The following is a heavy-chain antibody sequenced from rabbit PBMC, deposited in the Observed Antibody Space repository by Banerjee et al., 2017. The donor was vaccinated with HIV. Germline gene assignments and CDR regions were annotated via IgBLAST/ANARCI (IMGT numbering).Heavy chain of an antibody. V-gene: IGHV1S40*01. CDR3: ARDYANNDGYAFNL. Sequence: QSLEESGGDLVKPGASLTLTCTASGFSFSSSYWICWVRQAPGKGLEWIACIYVGSSGSTYYAGWAKVRFTISKASTTTVTLQMTSLTAADAASYCCARDYANNDGYAFNLWGPGTLVTVS. CDR1: GFSFSSSYW. J-gene: IGHJ4*01. CDR2: IYVGSSGST. D-gene: IGHD6-1*01.